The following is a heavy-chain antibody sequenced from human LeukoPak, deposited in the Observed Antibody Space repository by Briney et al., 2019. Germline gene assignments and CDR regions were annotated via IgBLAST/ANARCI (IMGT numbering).Heavy chain of an antibody. CDR2: IWYDGSNK. J-gene: IGHJ4*02. D-gene: IGHD3-22*01. CDR1: GFTFSSYG. Sequence: PGRSLRLSCAASGFTFSSYGMHWVRQAPGKGLEWVAVIWYDGSNKYYADSVRGRFTISRDNSKNTLYLQMNSLRAEDTAVYYCATYDSRDWGQGTLVTVSS. CDR3: ATYDSRD. V-gene: IGHV3-33*01.